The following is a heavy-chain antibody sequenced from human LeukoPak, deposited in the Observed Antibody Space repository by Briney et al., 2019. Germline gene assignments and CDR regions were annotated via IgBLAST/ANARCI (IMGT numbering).Heavy chain of an antibody. V-gene: IGHV3-30*02. D-gene: IGHD6-19*01. J-gene: IGHJ4*02. CDR3: AGIAVAGLH. Sequence: GGSLRLSCAASGFAFSTYGMHWVRQAPGKGLEWVAFIRYDEITKYYADSVKGRFTISRDNSKNTMYLQMDGLRPEDTAVYYCAGIAVAGLHWGQGTLVTVSS. CDR2: IRYDEITK. CDR1: GFAFSTYG.